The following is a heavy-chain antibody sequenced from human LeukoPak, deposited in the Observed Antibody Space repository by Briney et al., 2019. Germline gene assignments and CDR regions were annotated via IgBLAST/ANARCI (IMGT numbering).Heavy chain of an antibody. J-gene: IGHJ1*01. Sequence: GGSLRLSCAASGFTFSSYSMNWVRQAPGKGLEWVSYISSSSTIYYADSVKGRFTISKDNAKNSLYLQMNSLRDEDTAVYYCASQDGYYDILTGYYSLGEYFQHWGQGTLVTVSS. D-gene: IGHD3-9*01. V-gene: IGHV3-48*02. CDR1: GFTFSSYS. CDR2: ISSSSTI. CDR3: ASQDGYYDILTGYYSLGEYFQH.